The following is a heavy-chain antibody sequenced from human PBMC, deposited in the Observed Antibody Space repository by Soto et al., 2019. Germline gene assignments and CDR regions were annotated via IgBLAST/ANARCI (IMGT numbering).Heavy chain of an antibody. CDR3: ARDPVGGNWFDP. CDR2: INSYNGNT. V-gene: IGHV1-18*01. CDR1: RYTLSNYG. Sequence: GAPVKGSLKASRYTLSNYGISWVRQAPGQGLEWMGWINSYNGNTNYAQKLQGRVTMTTDTSTSTAYMELRSLRSDDTAVYYCARDPVGGNWFDPWGQGTLVTVSS. J-gene: IGHJ5*02. D-gene: IGHD1-26*01.